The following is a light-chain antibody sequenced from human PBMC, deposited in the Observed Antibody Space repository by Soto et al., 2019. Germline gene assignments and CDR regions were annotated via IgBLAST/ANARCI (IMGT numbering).Light chain of an antibody. CDR3: QQYSDSSGT. J-gene: IGKJ1*01. Sequence: GESVTITCRASQVISTSLAWYQVKPGKAPKLLIYAASTLESGVPSRFSATVSGTEFSLTISSLQPDDFATYYCQQYSDSSGTFGQGTKVDIK. CDR1: QVISTS. CDR2: AAS. V-gene: IGKV1-9*01.